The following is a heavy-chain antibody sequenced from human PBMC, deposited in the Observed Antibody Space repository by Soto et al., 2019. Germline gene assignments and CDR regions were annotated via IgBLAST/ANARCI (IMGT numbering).Heavy chain of an antibody. V-gene: IGHV4-59*08. D-gene: IGHD6-19*01. CDR1: GGSISSYY. CDR2: IYYSGST. J-gene: IGHJ4*02. CDR3: TRLSSGVGRYYFDY. Sequence: SETLSLTCTVSGGSISSYYWSWIRQPPGKGLEWIGYIYYSGSTNYNPSLKSRVTISVDTSKNQFSLKLSSVTAADTAVYYCTRLSSGVGRYYFDYWGQGTLVTVSS.